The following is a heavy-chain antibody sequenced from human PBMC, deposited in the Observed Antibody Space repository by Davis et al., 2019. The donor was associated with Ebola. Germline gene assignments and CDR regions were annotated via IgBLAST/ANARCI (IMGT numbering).Heavy chain of an antibody. D-gene: IGHD3-22*01. CDR2: IKQDGSEK. J-gene: IGHJ4*02. CDR3: AREDYYDSSGYPDY. Sequence: PGGSLRLSCAASGFTFSSYWMSWVRQAPGKGLEWVANIKQDGSEKYYVDSVKGRFTISRDNAKNSLYLQMNSLRAEDTAVYYCAREDYYDSSGYPDYWGQGTLVTVSS. CDR1: GFTFSSYW. V-gene: IGHV3-7*03.